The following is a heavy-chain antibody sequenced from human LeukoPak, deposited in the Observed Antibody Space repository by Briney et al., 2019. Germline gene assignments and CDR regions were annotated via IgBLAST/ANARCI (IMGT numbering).Heavy chain of an antibody. D-gene: IGHD5-18*01. J-gene: IGHJ4*02. CDR2: FDPEDGET. V-gene: IGHV1-24*01. Sequence: ASVKVSCKVSGYTLTELSMHWVRQAPGKGLEWMGGFDPEDGETIYAQKFQGRVMITADKSTSTAYMELSSLRSEDTAVYYCARAEDTAMAFDYWGQGTLVTVSS. CDR1: GYTLTELS. CDR3: ARAEDTAMAFDY.